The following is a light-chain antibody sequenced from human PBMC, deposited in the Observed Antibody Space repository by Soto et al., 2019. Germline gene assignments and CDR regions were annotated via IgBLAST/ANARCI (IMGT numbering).Light chain of an antibody. CDR2: GAS. CDR1: QSVSSNS. CDR3: QLYGTSPGFT. Sequence: EIVLTQSPGTLSLSPGERATLSCRASQSVSSNSLAWYQQKPGQAPRLLIYGASSRATGIPDRFSGSGSGTDFALTSSRLEPEDFAVYYCQLYGTSPGFTFGPGTKVDI. V-gene: IGKV3-20*01. J-gene: IGKJ3*01.